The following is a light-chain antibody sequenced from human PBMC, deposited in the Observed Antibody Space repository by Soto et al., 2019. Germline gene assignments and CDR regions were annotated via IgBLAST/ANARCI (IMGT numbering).Light chain of an antibody. Sequence: EIQVTRSPSSXXASLGERVTITCRASQAIRNDVGWYQQKPGKDPKRLIYVASRLESGVPSRFSGSGFGTEFTLTISGLQPEDFATYYCLQHNNYPWTFGQGTKVDTK. CDR2: VAS. CDR3: LQHNNYPWT. V-gene: IGKV1-17*01. J-gene: IGKJ1*01. CDR1: QAIRND.